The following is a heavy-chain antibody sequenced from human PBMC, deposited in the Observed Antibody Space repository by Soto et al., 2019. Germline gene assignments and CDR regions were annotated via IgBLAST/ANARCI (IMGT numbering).Heavy chain of an antibody. CDR1: GFTFSSYS. CDR3: ARDPVTTLKENWFAP. CDR2: ISSSSSYI. Sequence: GGSLRLSCAASGFTFSSYSMNWVRQAPGKGLEWVSSISSSSSYIYYADSVKGRFTISRDNAKNSLYLQTNSLRAEDTAVYYCARDPVTTLKENWFAPWGQGNLVTV. D-gene: IGHD4-17*01. V-gene: IGHV3-21*01. J-gene: IGHJ5*02.